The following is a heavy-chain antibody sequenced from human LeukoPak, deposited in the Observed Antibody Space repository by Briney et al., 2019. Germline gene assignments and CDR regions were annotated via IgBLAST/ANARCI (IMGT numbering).Heavy chain of an antibody. Sequence: PGGSLRRSCAASGFTFSNAWMNWVRQAPGKGLEWVGRIESKTDGGTTHYAAPVKGRFTISRDDSKNTLYLQMNSLKTEDTAVYYCTTLSIIVVNWGQGTTVTVSS. V-gene: IGHV3-15*04. CDR2: IESKTDGGTT. D-gene: IGHD3-22*01. CDR1: GFTFSNAW. CDR3: TTLSIIVVN. J-gene: IGHJ6*02.